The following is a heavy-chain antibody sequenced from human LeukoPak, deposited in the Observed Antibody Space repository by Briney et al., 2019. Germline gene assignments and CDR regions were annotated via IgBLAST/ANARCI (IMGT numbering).Heavy chain of an antibody. V-gene: IGHV5-51*01. CDR1: GYSFTSYW. CDR2: IYPGDSET. Sequence: GESLKISCKGSGYSFTSYWIGWVRQMPGKGLEWMGIIYPGDSETRYSPSFQSLVTISADKSSTPAYLQWSSLKASDTGMYYCARPDYYDSSGGAFDIWGQGTMVTVSS. J-gene: IGHJ3*02. D-gene: IGHD3-22*01. CDR3: ARPDYYDSSGGAFDI.